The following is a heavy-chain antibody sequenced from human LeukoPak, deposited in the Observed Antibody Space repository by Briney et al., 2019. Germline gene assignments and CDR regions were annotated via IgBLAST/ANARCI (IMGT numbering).Heavy chain of an antibody. D-gene: IGHD3-10*01. J-gene: IGHJ6*03. Sequence: SETLSLPCTVSGGSLSSGGYHGSWGRQHRGRGVEWIGYIYYRGSTYSNPSLKSQLTIAVHQSNNQFSLKMRYVSAPGPAVNFCAREAGLWFGEFSHPDYYYYMDVGGKGTTVTVS. CDR2: IYYRGST. V-gene: IGHV4-31*01. CDR3: AREAGLWFGEFSHPDYYYYMDV. CDR1: GGSLSSGGYH.